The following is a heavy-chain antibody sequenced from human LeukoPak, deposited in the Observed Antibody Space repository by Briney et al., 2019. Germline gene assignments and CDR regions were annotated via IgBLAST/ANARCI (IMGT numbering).Heavy chain of an antibody. CDR1: GGSFSGYY. V-gene: IGHV4-34*01. CDR3: ARYTTGIAAAGLDY. D-gene: IGHD6-13*01. Sequence: SETLSLTCAVYGGSFSGYYWSWIRQPPGKGLEWIGEINHSGSTNYNPSLKSRVTMSVDTSKNQFSLKLSSVTAADTAVYYCARYTTGIAAAGLDYWGQGTLVTVSS. J-gene: IGHJ4*02. CDR2: INHSGST.